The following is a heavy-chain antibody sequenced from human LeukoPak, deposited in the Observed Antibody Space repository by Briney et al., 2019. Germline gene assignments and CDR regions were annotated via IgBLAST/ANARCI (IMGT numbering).Heavy chain of an antibody. D-gene: IGHD2-2*01. CDR2: ISGSGGST. V-gene: IGHV3-23*01. CDR1: GFTFSSYA. J-gene: IGHJ6*03. CDR3: AKGPQSTYYYYMDV. Sequence: GGSLRLSCAASGFTFSSYAMSWARQAPGKGLEWVSGISGSGGSTYYADSVKGRFTISRDNSKNTLYLQMNSLRAEDTAVYCCAKGPQSTYYYYMDVWGKGTTVTVSS.